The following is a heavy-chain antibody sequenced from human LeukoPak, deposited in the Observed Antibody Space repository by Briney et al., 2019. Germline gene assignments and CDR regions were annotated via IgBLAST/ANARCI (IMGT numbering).Heavy chain of an antibody. CDR3: ARDHGSLTAFDI. V-gene: IGHV3-21*01. CDR1: GFTFSSYA. CDR2: ISSSSSYI. D-gene: IGHD1-26*01. J-gene: IGHJ3*02. Sequence: GGSLRLSCAASGFTFSSYARSWVRQAPGKGLEWVSSISSSSSYIYYADSVKGRFTISRDNAKNSLYLQMNSLRAEDTAVYYCARDHGSLTAFDIWGQGTMVTVSS.